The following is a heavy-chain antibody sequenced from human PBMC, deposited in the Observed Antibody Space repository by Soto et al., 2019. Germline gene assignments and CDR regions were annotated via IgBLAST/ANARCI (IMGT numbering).Heavy chain of an antibody. Sequence: QVQLQQWGAGLLKPSETLSLTCAVYGGSFSGYYWSWIRQPPGKGLEWIGEINHSGSTNYNPSLKSRVTISVDTSKNKFSLKLSSVTAADTAVYYCAREITVTTRYYYGMDVWGQGTTVTVSS. CDR1: GGSFSGYY. D-gene: IGHD4-17*01. CDR3: AREITVTTRYYYGMDV. CDR2: INHSGST. V-gene: IGHV4-34*01. J-gene: IGHJ6*02.